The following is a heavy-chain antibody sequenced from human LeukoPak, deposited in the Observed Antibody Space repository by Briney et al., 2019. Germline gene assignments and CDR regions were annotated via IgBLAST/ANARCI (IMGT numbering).Heavy chain of an antibody. CDR2: ISYDGSNK. D-gene: IGHD6-13*01. CDR1: GFTFSSYA. J-gene: IGHJ4*02. CDR3: ARDLVAAAGTY. Sequence: GRSLRLSCAASGFTFSSYAMHGVRKAQGKGLEGVAVISYDGSNKYYADSVKGRFTISRDNSKNTLYLQMNSLRAEDTAVYYCARDLVAAAGTYWGQGTLVTVSS. V-gene: IGHV3-30-3*01.